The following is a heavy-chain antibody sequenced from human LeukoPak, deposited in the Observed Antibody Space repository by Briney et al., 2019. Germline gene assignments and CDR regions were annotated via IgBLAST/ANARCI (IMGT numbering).Heavy chain of an antibody. CDR2: INSDGSRT. CDR3: ARAITMKVVSSDAFDI. CDR1: GFTFNSYW. Sequence: PGGSLRLSCAASGFTFNSYWMHWVRHAPGKGLVWVSRINSDGSRTAYADSVKGRFSISRDNAKNSLYLQMNSLRAEDTAVYYCARAITMKVVSSDAFDIWGQGTMVTVSS. J-gene: IGHJ3*02. V-gene: IGHV3-74*01. D-gene: IGHD3-22*01.